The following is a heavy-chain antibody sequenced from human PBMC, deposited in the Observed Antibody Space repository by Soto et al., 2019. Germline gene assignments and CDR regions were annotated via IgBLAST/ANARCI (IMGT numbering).Heavy chain of an antibody. CDR2: IYYSGST. J-gene: IGHJ4*02. CDR3: ASYVLRSFGGGFDY. CDR1: GGSISSYY. D-gene: IGHD3-9*01. Sequence: SETLSLTCTVSGGSISSYYWSWIRQPPGKGLEWIGYIYYSGSTNYNPSLKSRVTISVDTSKNQFSLKLSSVTAADTAVYYCASYVLRSFGGGFDYWGQGTLVTVSS. V-gene: IGHV4-59*01.